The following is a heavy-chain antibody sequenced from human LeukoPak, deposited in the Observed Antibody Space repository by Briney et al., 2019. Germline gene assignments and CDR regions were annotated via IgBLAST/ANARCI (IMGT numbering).Heavy chain of an antibody. CDR3: ARAGSLPYSSGYLFDY. J-gene: IGHJ4*02. D-gene: IGHD3-22*01. CDR2: IIPIFGTA. CDR1: GYTLTGYY. Sequence: ASVKVSCKASGYTLTGYYMHWVRQAPGQGLEWMGGIIPIFGTANYAQKFQGRVTITADKSTSTAYMELSSLRSEDTAVYYCARAGSLPYSSGYLFDYWGQGTLVTVSS. V-gene: IGHV1-69*06.